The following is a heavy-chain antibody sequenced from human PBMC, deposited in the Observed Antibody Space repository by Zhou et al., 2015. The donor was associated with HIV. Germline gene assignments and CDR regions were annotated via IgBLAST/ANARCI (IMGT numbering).Heavy chain of an antibody. Sequence: QVQLVESGGGVVQPGRSLRLSCAASGFTFSDYGMHWVRQPPGKGLEWVATLWFDGSEKFYAASVKGRFTITRDNAKNTLYLEMNTLGAEDTAVYYCARDRTPAFRGWYFDFWGRGTLVTVSS. CDR2: LWFDGSEK. CDR1: GFTFSDYG. V-gene: IGHV3-33*01. J-gene: IGHJ2*01. D-gene: IGHD3-16*01. CDR3: ARDRTPAFRGWYFDF.